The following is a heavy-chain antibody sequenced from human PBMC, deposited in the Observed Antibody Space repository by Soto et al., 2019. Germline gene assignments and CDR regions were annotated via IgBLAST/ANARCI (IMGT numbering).Heavy chain of an antibody. CDR1: GGSISNYY. CDR2: IYSSGST. CDR3: ARDHPHSYGVYYFDY. D-gene: IGHD5-18*01. Sequence: SETLSLTCTVSGGSISNYYWSWIRQPPGKGLEWIGYIYSSGSTHYNPSLQSRVTISIDTSKNQVSLKVNSVTAADTAVYYCARDHPHSYGVYYFDYWGQGTPVTVSS. J-gene: IGHJ4*02. V-gene: IGHV4-59*01.